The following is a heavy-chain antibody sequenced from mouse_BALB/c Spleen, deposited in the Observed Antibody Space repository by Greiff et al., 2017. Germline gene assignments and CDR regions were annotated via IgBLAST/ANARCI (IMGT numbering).Heavy chain of an antibody. D-gene: IGHD1-1*01. V-gene: IGHV5-17*02. CDR2: ISSGSSTI. Sequence: EVQRVESGGGLVQPGGSRKLSCAASGFTFSSFGMHWVRQAPEKGLEWVAYISSGSSTIYYADTVKGRFTISRDNPKNTLFLQMTSLRSEDTAMYYCARRVDYAMDYWGQGTSVTVSS. CDR3: ARRVDYAMDY. CDR1: GFTFSSFG. J-gene: IGHJ4*01.